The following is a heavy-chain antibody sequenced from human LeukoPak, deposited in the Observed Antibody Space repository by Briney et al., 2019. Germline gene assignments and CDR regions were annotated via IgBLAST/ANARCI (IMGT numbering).Heavy chain of an antibody. CDR1: GGSFSGYY. CDR3: ARGVHYYDSSGYYRWAPLDY. D-gene: IGHD3-22*01. Sequence: SETLSLTCAVYGGSFSGYYWSWIRQPPGKGLEWIGEINHSGSTNYNPSLKSRVTISVDTSKNQFSLKLSSVTAADTAVYYCARGVHYYDSSGYYRWAPLDYWGQGTLVTVSS. J-gene: IGHJ4*02. V-gene: IGHV4-34*01. CDR2: INHSGST.